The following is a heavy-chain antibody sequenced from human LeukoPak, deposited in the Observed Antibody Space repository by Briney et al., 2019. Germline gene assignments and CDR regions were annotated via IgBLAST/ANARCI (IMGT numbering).Heavy chain of an antibody. CDR2: SRKKANSHST. Sequence: PGGSLRLSCAASGFTFSDHCMDWVRRAPGKGLEWVGRSRKKANSHSTEYAASVKGRFTISRDDAKNSLYLQMNSLKTEDTAVYYCVRGGTHYYDGSAYNYWGQGTLVTVSS. J-gene: IGHJ4*02. V-gene: IGHV3-72*01. D-gene: IGHD3-22*01. CDR1: GFTFSDHC. CDR3: VRGGTHYYDGSAYNY.